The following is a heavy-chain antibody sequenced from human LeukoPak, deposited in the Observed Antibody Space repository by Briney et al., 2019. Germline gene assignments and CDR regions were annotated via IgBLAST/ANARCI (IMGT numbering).Heavy chain of an antibody. V-gene: IGHV3-48*04. CDR1: GFTFSSYS. D-gene: IGHD2-15*01. J-gene: IGHJ4*02. CDR3: ARGGSDY. Sequence: EGSLRLSCAASGFTFSSYSMNWVRQAPGKGLEWVSYISSSSSTIYYADSVKGRFTISRDNAKNSVYLQMNSLRVEETAVYYCARGGSDYWGQGTLVTVSS. CDR2: ISSSSSTI.